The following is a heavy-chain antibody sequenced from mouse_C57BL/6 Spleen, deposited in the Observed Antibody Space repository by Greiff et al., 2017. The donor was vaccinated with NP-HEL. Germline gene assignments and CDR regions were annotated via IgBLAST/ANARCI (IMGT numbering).Heavy chain of an antibody. V-gene: IGHV2-2*01. D-gene: IGHD1-1*01. CDR1: GFSFTSYG. CDR3: ARNHGSSYVGAMDY. J-gene: IGHJ4*01. CDR2: ICPGGRT. Sequence: QVQLKQSGPGLVQPSHSLSITCTASGFSFTSYGVPWVRQSPGQGLEWLGVICPGGRTDSNAAFISRLSSSKYNSKSQVFFKMNSLQADDTAIYYCARNHGSSYVGAMDYWGKGTSVTVSS.